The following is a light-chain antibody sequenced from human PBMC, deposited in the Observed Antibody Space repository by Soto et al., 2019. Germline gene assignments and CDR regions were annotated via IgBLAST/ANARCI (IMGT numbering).Light chain of an antibody. CDR2: GAS. V-gene: IGKV3-20*01. Sequence: EIVLTQSPGTLSLSPGERATLSCRASQSVSSSYLAWYQQKPGQAPRLLIYGASSRATGIPDRFSGSGSGTDFTLTISRLEPEDFAVYYCQQYGRSWTFGQGTKVDSK. J-gene: IGKJ1*01. CDR3: QQYGRSWT. CDR1: QSVSSSY.